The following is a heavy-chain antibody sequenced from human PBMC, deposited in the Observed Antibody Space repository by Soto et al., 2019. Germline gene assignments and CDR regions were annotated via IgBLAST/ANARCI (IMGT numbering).Heavy chain of an antibody. D-gene: IGHD6-13*01. V-gene: IGHV4-59*01. CDR3: AREGVGTFDY. J-gene: IGHJ4*02. CDR2: IYYTGST. Sequence: QVQLQESGPGLVKPSETLSLTCTVSGASISSYYWSWIRQPPGKGLEWIGYIYYTGSTNYNPSLKSRVTISVDTSKTQFSLDLSSVTAADTAVYYCAREGVGTFDYWGQGILVTVSS. CDR1: GASISSYY.